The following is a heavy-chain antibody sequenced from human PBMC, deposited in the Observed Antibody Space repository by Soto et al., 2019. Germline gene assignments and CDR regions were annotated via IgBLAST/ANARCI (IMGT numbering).Heavy chain of an antibody. D-gene: IGHD6-19*01. CDR3: ATVSRGGWYPIDS. CDR2: IKSKSDGGTT. V-gene: IGHV3-15*01. J-gene: IGHJ4*02. Sequence: EVQLEESGGGLVKPGGSLRLSCSASAFTLSNAWMSWVRQAPGKGLEWVGRIKSKSDGGTTDYVAPVKGRFTVSRDDSKNTVYLQMNSLETEDTAVYYCATVSRGGWYPIDSWGQGTLVTVSS. CDR1: AFTLSNAW.